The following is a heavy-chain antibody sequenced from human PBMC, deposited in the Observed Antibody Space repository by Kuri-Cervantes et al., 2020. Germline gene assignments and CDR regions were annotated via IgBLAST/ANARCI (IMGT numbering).Heavy chain of an antibody. V-gene: IGHV3-21*01. CDR1: GFTFSSYS. CDR2: ISSTSSYI. J-gene: IGHJ4*02. CDR3: ATITLTTIGFGY. D-gene: IGHD4-17*01. Sequence: GGSLRLSCAASGFTFSSYSMNWVRQAPGKGLEWVSSISSTSSYIYYADSVKGRLPISRDNAKNSLYLQMNSLRAENTAVYYCATITLTTIGFGYWGQGTLVTVSS.